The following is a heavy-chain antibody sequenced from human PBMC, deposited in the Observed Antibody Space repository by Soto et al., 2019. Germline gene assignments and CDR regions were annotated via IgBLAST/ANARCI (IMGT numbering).Heavy chain of an antibody. CDR3: ARGVHIVVVPAAIKDWFDP. CDR1: GGSFSSYY. V-gene: IGHV4-34*01. Sequence: PSETLSLTCAVYGGSFSSYYWSWIRQPPGKGLEWIGEINHSGSTNYNPSLKSRVTISVDTSKNQFSLKLSSVTAADTAVYYCARGVHIVVVPAAIKDWFDPWGQGTLVTVSS. J-gene: IGHJ5*02. CDR2: INHSGST. D-gene: IGHD2-2*01.